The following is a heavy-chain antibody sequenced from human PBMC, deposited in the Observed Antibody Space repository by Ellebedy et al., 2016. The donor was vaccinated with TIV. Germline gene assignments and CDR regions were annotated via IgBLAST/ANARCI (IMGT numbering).Heavy chain of an antibody. Sequence: ASVKVSCKASGYTFTSYYMHWVRQAPGQGLEWMGIINPSGGSTSYAQKFQGRVTITADKSTSTAYMELSSLRSEDTAVYYCARGTTGSPLFWGQGTLVTVSS. CDR3: ARGTTGSPLF. CDR2: INPSGGST. J-gene: IGHJ4*02. CDR1: GYTFTSYY. D-gene: IGHD4-17*01. V-gene: IGHV1-46*01.